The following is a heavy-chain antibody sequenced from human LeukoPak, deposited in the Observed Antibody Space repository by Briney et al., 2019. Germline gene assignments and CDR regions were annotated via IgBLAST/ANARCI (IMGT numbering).Heavy chain of an antibody. Sequence: GRSLRLSCAASGFTFSNYAMNWVRQAPGKGLEWVSTIGSSGDVTYYAASVKGRFTISRDNSKNTLYLQMNSLRAEDTAVYYCAKRYSNGWYYFDPWGQGTLVTVSS. J-gene: IGHJ5*02. V-gene: IGHV3-23*01. CDR1: GFTFSNYA. CDR3: AKRYSNGWYYFDP. CDR2: IGSSGDVT. D-gene: IGHD6-19*01.